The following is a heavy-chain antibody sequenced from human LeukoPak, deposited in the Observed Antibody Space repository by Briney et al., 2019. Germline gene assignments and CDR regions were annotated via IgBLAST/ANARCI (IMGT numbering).Heavy chain of an antibody. CDR2: INPSGGST. D-gene: IGHD6-19*01. V-gene: IGHV1-46*01. Sequence: ASVKVSCKAFGYTFTSNYMHWVRQAPGQGLEWMGIINPSGGSTSYAQKFQGRITLSRDTSTSTAYMELRSLRSDDTAVYYCARDDTVIRIAVAGHLFDYWGQGTLVTVSS. J-gene: IGHJ4*02. CDR3: ARDDTVIRIAVAGHLFDY. CDR1: GYTFTSNY.